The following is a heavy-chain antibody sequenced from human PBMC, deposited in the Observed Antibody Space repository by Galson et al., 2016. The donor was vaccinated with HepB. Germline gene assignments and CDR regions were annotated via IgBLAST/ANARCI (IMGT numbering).Heavy chain of an antibody. V-gene: IGHV4-34*01. J-gene: IGHJ4*02. CDR3: AREGPYRQHDY. D-gene: IGHD1-1*01. Sequence: SETLSLTCTLNGGSFRDYYWSWIRQPPGKGLEWIGEVNHSGSTNYNPSLKTRATVSLDTSETQFSLRLTSVTAADTAVYYCAREGPYRQHDYWGQGTLVSVSS. CDR2: VNHSGST. CDR1: GGSFRDYY.